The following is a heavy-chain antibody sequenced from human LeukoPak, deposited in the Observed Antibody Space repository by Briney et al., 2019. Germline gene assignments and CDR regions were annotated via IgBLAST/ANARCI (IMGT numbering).Heavy chain of an antibody. CDR3: AKDWGYDSSGYFDY. CDR2: ISYDGSNK. J-gene: IGHJ4*02. Sequence: GGSLRLSCAASGFTFSSYGMHWLRQAPGKGLEWVAVISYDGSNKYYADSVKGRFTISRDNSKNTLYVQMNSLRAEDTAVYYCAKDWGYDSSGYFDYWGQGTLVTVSS. D-gene: IGHD3-22*01. V-gene: IGHV3-30*18. CDR1: GFTFSSYG.